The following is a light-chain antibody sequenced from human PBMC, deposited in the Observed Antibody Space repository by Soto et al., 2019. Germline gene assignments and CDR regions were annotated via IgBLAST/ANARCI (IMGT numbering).Light chain of an antibody. CDR1: SSVVGGYNY. CDR3: CSYVGTDTYS. J-gene: IGLJ1*01. CDR2: DVT. V-gene: IGLV2-11*01. Sequence: QSALAQPRSVSGSPGQSVTISCTGTSSVVGGYNYVSWYQQHPGKAPELMIYDVTKRPSGVPDRFSGSKSGNTASLTISGLQAEDEADYYCCSYVGTDTYSFGTGTKVTVL.